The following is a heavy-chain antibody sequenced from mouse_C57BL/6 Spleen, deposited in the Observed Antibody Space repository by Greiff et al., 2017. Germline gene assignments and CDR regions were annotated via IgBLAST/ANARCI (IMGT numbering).Heavy chain of an antibody. Sequence: VQLQQSGAELVRPGASVTLSCKASGYTFTDYEMHWVKQTPVHGLEWIGAIDPETGGTAYNQKFKGKAILTADKSSSTAYMELRSLTSEDSAGYYCTRFTTVFDYWGQGTTLTVSS. CDR2: IDPETGGT. CDR1: GYTFTDYE. CDR3: TRFTTVFDY. V-gene: IGHV1-15*01. D-gene: IGHD1-1*01. J-gene: IGHJ2*01.